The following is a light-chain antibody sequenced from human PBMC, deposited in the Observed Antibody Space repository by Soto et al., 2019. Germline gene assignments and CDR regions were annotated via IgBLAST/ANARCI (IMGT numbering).Light chain of an antibody. Sequence: AIQLTQSPSSLSASVGDRVTITCRASQGISSALAWYQHQPGKAPRLLIYAASSLESGVPSRFSGSGSGTDFTLTISSLQPEDFVTYYCQQFNSYPFTFGPGTKLDVK. CDR1: QGISSA. J-gene: IGKJ3*01. CDR2: AAS. CDR3: QQFNSYPFT. V-gene: IGKV1-13*02.